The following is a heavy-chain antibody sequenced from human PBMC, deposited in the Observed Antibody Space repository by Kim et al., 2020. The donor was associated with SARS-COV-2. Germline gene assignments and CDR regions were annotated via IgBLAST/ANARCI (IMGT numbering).Heavy chain of an antibody. J-gene: IGHJ4*02. Sequence: SETLSLTCTVSGDSISSSGSYWGWIRQPPGKGLEWIECISDSGSTFNNPSLKSRVTISVVRSKNQFSLKLSSVTAADTAVYYCARHVPTSSGRIDYWGQGTLVTVSS. CDR2: ISDSGST. CDR3: ARHVPTSSGRIDY. V-gene: IGHV4-39*01. CDR1: GDSISSSGSY. D-gene: IGHD6-19*01.